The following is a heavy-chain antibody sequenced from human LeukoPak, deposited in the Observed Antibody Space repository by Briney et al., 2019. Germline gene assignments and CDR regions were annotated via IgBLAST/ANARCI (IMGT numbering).Heavy chain of an antibody. CDR3: ARERQQPNNRWFDP. Sequence: GGSLRLSCAASGFTFSSYSMNWVRQAPGKGLEWVSSISSSSYIYYADSVKGRFTISRDNAKNSLYLQMNSLRAEDTAVYYCARERQQPNNRWFDPWGQGTLVTVSP. CDR2: ISSSSYI. CDR1: GFTFSSYS. V-gene: IGHV3-21*01. J-gene: IGHJ5*02. D-gene: IGHD6-13*01.